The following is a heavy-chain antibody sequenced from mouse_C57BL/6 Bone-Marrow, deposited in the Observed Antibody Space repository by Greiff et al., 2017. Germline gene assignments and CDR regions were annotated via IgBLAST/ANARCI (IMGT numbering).Heavy chain of an antibody. CDR2: ISSGGSYT. V-gene: IGHV5-6*01. Sequence: EVQGVESGGDLVKPGGSLKLSCAASGFTFSSYGMSWVRQTPDKRLEWVATISSGGSYTYYPDSVKGRFTISRDNAKNTLYLQMSSLKSEDTAMYYCARRGYSNYWFAYWGQGTLVTVSA. CDR3: ARRGYSNYWFAY. CDR1: GFTFSSYG. D-gene: IGHD2-5*01. J-gene: IGHJ3*01.